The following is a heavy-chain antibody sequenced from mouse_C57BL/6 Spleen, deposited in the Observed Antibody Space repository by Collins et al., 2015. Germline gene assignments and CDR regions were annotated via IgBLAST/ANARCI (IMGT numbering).Heavy chain of an antibody. V-gene: IGHV1-19*01. CDR2: INPYNGGT. D-gene: IGHD2-3*01. Sequence: EVQLQQSGPVLVKPGASVKMSCKASGYTFTDYYMNWVKQSHGKSLEWIGVINPYNGGTSYNQKFKGKATLTVDKSSSTAYMELNSLTSEDSAVYYCARTYDGYSFPSYWGQGTTLTVSS. CDR1: GYTFTDYY. CDR3: ARTYDGYSFPSY. J-gene: IGHJ2*01.